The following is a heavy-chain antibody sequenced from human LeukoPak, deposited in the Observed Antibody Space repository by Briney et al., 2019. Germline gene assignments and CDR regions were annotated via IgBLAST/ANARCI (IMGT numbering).Heavy chain of an antibody. J-gene: IGHJ5*02. Sequence: SETLSLTCAVYGGSFSGYYWSWIRQPPGKGLEWIGEVNHSGSTNYNPSLKSRVTISVDTSKNQFSLKLSSVTAADTAVYYCARGRSWQQLVPANWFDPWGQGTLVTVSS. D-gene: IGHD6-13*01. V-gene: IGHV4-34*01. CDR2: VNHSGST. CDR3: ARGRSWQQLVPANWFDP. CDR1: GGSFSGYY.